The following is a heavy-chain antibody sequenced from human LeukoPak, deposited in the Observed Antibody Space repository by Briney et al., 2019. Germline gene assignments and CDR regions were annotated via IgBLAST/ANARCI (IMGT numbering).Heavy chain of an antibody. D-gene: IGHD2-8*01. CDR1: GFTFSSYA. CDR2: ISGSGSNT. V-gene: IGHV3-23*01. CDR3: AKDLGHCTNGVCSKDWYFGL. J-gene: IGHJ2*01. Sequence: GGSLRLSCAASGFTFSSYAMSWVRQAPGKGLAWVSSISGSGSNTYYADSVKGRFTISRDNSKNTLYLQVNSLRVEDTAVYFCAKDLGHCTNGVCSKDWYFGLWAVAPWSLSPQ.